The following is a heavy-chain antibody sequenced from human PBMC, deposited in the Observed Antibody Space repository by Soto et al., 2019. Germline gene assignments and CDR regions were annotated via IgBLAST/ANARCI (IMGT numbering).Heavy chain of an antibody. CDR1: GFTFSNYA. D-gene: IGHD5-12*01. CDR2: ISGSGST. CDR3: AKVPLRVDYVDY. J-gene: IGHJ4*02. Sequence: EVQLLESGGGLVQPGGSLRLSCAASGFTFSNYAMNWVRQAPGKGLEWVSAISGSGSTYYADSVKGRFTISRDNSKNTLYLQMNSLRAEDTDGYYCAKVPLRVDYVDYWGPGTLVTVSS. V-gene: IGHV3-23*01.